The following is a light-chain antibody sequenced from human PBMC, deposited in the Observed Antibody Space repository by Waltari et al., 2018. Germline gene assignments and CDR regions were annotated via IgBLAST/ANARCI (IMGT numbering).Light chain of an antibody. Sequence: EIMLTQSPGTLSLSPGERATLSCKASQSISKYLAWYQQKPGQAPRLLIYHASSRATGIPDRFSGSGSETDFSLTISRLEPEDSAVYYCQHYVRLPATFGQGTNVEIK. V-gene: IGKV3-20*01. CDR2: HAS. J-gene: IGKJ1*01. CDR1: QSISKY. CDR3: QHYVRLPAT.